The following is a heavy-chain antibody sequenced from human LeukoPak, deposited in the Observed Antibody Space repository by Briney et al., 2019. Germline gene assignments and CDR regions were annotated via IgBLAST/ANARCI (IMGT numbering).Heavy chain of an antibody. Sequence: RASVKVSCKASGYTFTNYAIHWVRQAPGQGLEWMGWINPGNGNRKYSQKLQGRVTITRDTSATTAYMGLSSLRSEDTAVYYCARVTGTYCDYWGQGTLVTVSS. CDR3: ARVTGTYCDY. CDR1: GYTFTNYA. CDR2: INPGNGNR. J-gene: IGHJ4*02. V-gene: IGHV1-3*01. D-gene: IGHD3-9*01.